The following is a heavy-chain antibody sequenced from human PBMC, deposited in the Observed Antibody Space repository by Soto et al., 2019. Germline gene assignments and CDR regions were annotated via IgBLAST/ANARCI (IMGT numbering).Heavy chain of an antibody. D-gene: IGHD2-2*01. J-gene: IGHJ5*02. CDR1: GFPFDAHA. CDR2: MSANRASV. Sequence: EVQMVESGGVLVQPGRSLRLSCAAAGFPFDAHAMHWVRQGPGKGLEWVSGMSANRASVGYANSVQGRFTISRDNAQNSLYLQMSSLRPEDTAWYYCANGQRYCSSASCYFFPLVDDPWGQGTLVTVSS. V-gene: IGHV3-9*01. CDR3: ANGQRYCSSASCYFFPLVDDP.